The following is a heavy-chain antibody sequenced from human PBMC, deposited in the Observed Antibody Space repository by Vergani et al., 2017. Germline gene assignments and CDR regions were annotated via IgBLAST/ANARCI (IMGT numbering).Heavy chain of an antibody. D-gene: IGHD3-22*01. Sequence: VQLVQSGAEVKKPGSSVKVSCKASGGPFSSYAISWVRQAPGQGLEWMGRIIPIFGTANYAQKFQGRVTITADESTSTAYMELSSLRSEDTAVYYCAKGYDSSGYYLYYFDYWGQGTLVTVSS. CDR2: IIPIFGTA. CDR1: GGPFSSYA. J-gene: IGHJ4*02. CDR3: AKGYDSSGYYLYYFDY. V-gene: IGHV1-69*13.